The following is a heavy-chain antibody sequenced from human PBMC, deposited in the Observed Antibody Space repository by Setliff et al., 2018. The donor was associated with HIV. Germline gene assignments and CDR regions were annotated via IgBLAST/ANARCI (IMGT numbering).Heavy chain of an antibody. CDR3: ARVPVSNYYYYMDV. J-gene: IGHJ6*03. V-gene: IGHV1-24*01. Sequence: ASVKVSCKVFGFTLSEVSIHWVRQAPGKGLEWTGYFDPQDGETVYAQKFQGRVTMTTDISTSTAYMELRSLRSADSAVYYCARVPVSNYYYYMDVWGKGTTVTVS. CDR1: GFTLSEVS. CDR2: FDPQDGET.